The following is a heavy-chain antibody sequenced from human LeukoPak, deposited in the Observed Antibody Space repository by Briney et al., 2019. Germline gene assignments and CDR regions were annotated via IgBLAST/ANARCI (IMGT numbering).Heavy chain of an antibody. J-gene: IGHJ4*02. CDR2: ISSSSSYI. CDR1: GFTFSDHY. CDR3: AKDPILSGYDF. D-gene: IGHD5-12*01. V-gene: IGHV3-21*04. Sequence: GGSLRLSCAASGFTFSDHYMDWVRQAPGKGLEWVSSISSSSSYIYYADSVKGRFTISRDNAKNSLYLQMNSLRAEDTAVYYCAKDPILSGYDFWGQGTLVTVSS.